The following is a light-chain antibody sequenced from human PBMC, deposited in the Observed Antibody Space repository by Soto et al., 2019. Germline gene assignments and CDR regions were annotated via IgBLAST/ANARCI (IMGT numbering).Light chain of an antibody. J-gene: IGLJ1*01. V-gene: IGLV2-14*01. CDR2: EVS. CDR3: SSYTSSRTLV. Sequence: QSALTQPASVSGSPGQSVTISCTGTSSDVGAYNYVSWYRQHPGKAPKLMIYEVSNRPSGVSHRFSGSKSDNTASLTISGLQTDDEADYYCSSYTSSRTLVFGTGTKSPS. CDR1: SSDVGAYNY.